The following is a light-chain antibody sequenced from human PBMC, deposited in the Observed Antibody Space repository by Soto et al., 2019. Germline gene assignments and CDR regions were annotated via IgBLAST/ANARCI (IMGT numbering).Light chain of an antibody. J-gene: IGKJ1*01. CDR3: QQYDKWPRT. V-gene: IGKV3-20*01. CDR1: QSVSSNY. CDR2: GAS. Sequence: EIVLTQSPGTLSLSPGERATLSCSASQSVSSNYLAWYQQKAGQAPRLLIYGASSRATGIPDSFSGSGSGTDFTLTISRLEPEDFAVYYCQQYDKWPRTFGQGTKVDIK.